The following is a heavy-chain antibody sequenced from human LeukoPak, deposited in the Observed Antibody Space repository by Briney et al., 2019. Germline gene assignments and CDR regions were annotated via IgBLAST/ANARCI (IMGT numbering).Heavy chain of an antibody. CDR1: GYSFSTYW. D-gene: IGHD5-24*01. V-gene: IGHV5-51*01. Sequence: GESLKISCKGSGYSFSTYWIAWVRQMPEKGLEWMGIINPDDSDTRYSPSFQGQVTISADKSISTAYLQWSSLKASDTAMYYCARPGEMATITSFDYWGQGTLVTVSS. CDR2: INPDDSDT. CDR3: ARPGEMATITSFDY. J-gene: IGHJ4*02.